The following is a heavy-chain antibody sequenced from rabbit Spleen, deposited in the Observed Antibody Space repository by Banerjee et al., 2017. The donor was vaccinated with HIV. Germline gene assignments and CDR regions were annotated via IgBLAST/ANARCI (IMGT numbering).Heavy chain of an antibody. V-gene: IGHV1S40*01. CDR2: IYAGSSGST. J-gene: IGHJ4*01. CDR1: GFSFSSSYY. Sequence: QSLEESGGGLVKPGASLTLTCTASGFSFSSSYYMCWVRQAPGKGLEWIACIYAGSSGSTYYASWAKGRFTISKTSSTTVTLQMTRLTAADTATYFCARDLVGVIGWNFYLWGQGTLVTVS. CDR3: ARDLVGVIGWNFYL. D-gene: IGHD1-1*01.